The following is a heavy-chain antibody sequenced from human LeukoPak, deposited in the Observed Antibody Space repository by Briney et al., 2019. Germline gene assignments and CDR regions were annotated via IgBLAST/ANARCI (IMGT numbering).Heavy chain of an antibody. D-gene: IGHD4-17*01. J-gene: IGHJ6*03. CDR1: GASIGSDY. V-gene: IGHV4-59*01. CDR3: ARDLRGHDYGDYYYYMDV. Sequence: SETLTLTCTVSGASIGSDYWTWIRQSPGKGLEWIGYVHSSGQTNYNPSFTGRVTMAVDTSKNQFSLKLSSVTAADSAVYYCARDLRGHDYGDYYYYMDVWGKGTTVTISS. CDR2: VHSSGQT.